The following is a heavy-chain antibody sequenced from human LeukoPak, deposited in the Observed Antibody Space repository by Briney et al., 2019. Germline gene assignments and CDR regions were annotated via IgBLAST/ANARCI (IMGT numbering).Heavy chain of an antibody. CDR2: IIPILGIA. CDR3: ARLYYYDSSGYPDDAFDI. Sequence: SVKVSCKASGGTFSSYAISWVRQAPGQGLEWMGRIIPILGIANYAQKFQGRVTITADKSSSTAYMELSSLRSEDTAVYYCARLYYYDSSGYPDDAFDIWGQGTLVTVSS. D-gene: IGHD3-22*01. J-gene: IGHJ3*02. CDR1: GGTFSSYA. V-gene: IGHV1-69*04.